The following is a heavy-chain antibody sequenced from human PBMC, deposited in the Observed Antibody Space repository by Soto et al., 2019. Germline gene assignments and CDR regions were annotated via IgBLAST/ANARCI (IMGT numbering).Heavy chain of an antibody. CDR1: GFTFDDYA. D-gene: IGHD3-22*01. V-gene: IGHV3-9*01. CDR2: ISWNSGSI. J-gene: IGHJ4*02. Sequence: GGSLRLSCAASGFTFDDYAMHWVRQAPGKGLEWVSGISWNSGSIGYADSVKGRFTISRDNAKNSLYLQMNSLKTEDTAVYYCVRATYFSDGSGYTRCLDYWGQGTLVAVSS. CDR3: VRATYFSDGSGYTRCLDY.